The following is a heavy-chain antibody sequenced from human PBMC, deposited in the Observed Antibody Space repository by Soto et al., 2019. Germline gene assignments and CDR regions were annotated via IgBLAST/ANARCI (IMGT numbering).Heavy chain of an antibody. J-gene: IGHJ4*02. CDR3: ARENSGWYGTDFDF. V-gene: IGHV1-8*01. Sequence: ASVKVSCTPSGYTFTIYDINWVRQAPGQGLEWMGWINPNNGNTGYAQKLQGRLTMTRNTSISTVYMELSSLTSDDTAVYYCARENSGWYGTDFDFWGQGTPVTVS. CDR1: GYTFTIYD. CDR2: INPNNGNT. D-gene: IGHD6-19*01.